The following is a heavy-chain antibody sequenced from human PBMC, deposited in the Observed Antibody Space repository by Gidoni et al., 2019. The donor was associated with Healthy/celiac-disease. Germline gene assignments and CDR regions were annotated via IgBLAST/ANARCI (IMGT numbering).Heavy chain of an antibody. D-gene: IGHD3-10*01. CDR1: VFTFSSSA. J-gene: IGHJ4*02. CDR3: GKDSGGEGIDCDY. V-gene: IGHV3-23*01. CDR2: IRGSGDST. Sequence: EVQLLESGGGLLQPGGSLRLCCAASVFTFSSSAMSWVRQAPGKGLGWVAGIRGSGDSTYYEDAVKGRITITRDNSKNTLYLQMNSLRAENTAVYCCGKDSGGEGIDCDYWGQGTLVTVSS.